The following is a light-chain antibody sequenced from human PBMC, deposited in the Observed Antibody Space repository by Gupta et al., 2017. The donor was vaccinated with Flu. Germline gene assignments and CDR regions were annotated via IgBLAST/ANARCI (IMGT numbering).Light chain of an antibody. V-gene: IGKV3-20*01. J-gene: IGKJ2*03. Sequence: IVLTQSPGTLSLSPGERATLSCRASQSVSSSYLAWYQQKPGQAPRLLIYGASSRATGIPDRFSGSGSGTDFTLTISRLEPEDFAVYYCQQEGSSPYSFGQGTKLEIK. CDR3: QQEGSSPYS. CDR1: QSVSSSY. CDR2: GAS.